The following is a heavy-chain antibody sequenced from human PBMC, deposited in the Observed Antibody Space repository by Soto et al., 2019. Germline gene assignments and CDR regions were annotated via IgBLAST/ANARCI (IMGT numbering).Heavy chain of an antibody. Sequence: QVQLQQSGPGLVKPSQTLSLTCTVSGGSISYEYYHWTWIRQSPGKGLEWIGYVHYSGSIMYNPSFKSRVTISVDTFKNHFSLHLSSVTAADTAVYICVRQDDGGDREYYGLDVWGQGTTLTVSS. CDR2: VHYSGSI. CDR3: VRQDDGGDREYYGLDV. CDR1: GGSISYEYYH. D-gene: IGHD3-16*01. V-gene: IGHV4-30-4*08. J-gene: IGHJ6*02.